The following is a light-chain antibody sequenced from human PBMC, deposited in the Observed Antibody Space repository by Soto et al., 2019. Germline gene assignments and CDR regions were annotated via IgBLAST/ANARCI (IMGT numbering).Light chain of an antibody. CDR1: SEHSTYA. CDR3: QTWGAGSVV. J-gene: IGLJ2*01. Sequence: QLVLTQSPSDSASLGASVKVTCTLNSEHSTYAIAWHRQQPEKGPRYLMRIYSDGSHVRGDGIPDRFLGSSSGAERHLTISSLQSDDEAEYYCQTWGAGSVVFGGGTKLTVL. V-gene: IGLV4-69*01. CDR2: IYSDGSH.